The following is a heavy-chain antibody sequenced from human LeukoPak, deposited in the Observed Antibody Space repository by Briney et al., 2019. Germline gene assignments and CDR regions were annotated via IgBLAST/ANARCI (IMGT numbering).Heavy chain of an antibody. CDR1: GYTFTSYA. J-gene: IGHJ4*02. CDR3: ARGRGGSGSYYRF. D-gene: IGHD3-10*01. CDR2: INADNGNT. V-gene: IGHV1-3*01. Sequence: ASVKVSCKASGYTFTSYAMHWVRQAPGQRLEWMGWINADNGNTKYSQKFQGRVTITRDTSASTAYMELSSLRSEDTAVYYCARGRGGSGSYYRFWGQGTLVTVSS.